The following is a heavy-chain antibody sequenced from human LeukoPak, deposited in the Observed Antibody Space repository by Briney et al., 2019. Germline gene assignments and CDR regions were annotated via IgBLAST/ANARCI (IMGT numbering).Heavy chain of an antibody. D-gene: IGHD3-9*01. CDR3: AREYSDILTGYYLFDS. V-gene: IGHV4-31*03. J-gene: IGHJ5*01. CDR2: IFYSGST. CDR1: GGSINSGVYY. Sequence: SETLSLTCTVSGGSINSGVYYWSWIRQYPGKGLEWIGSIFYSGSTYYNPSLKSRFTISVDTSKNQFSLKLSSVTAADTAVYYCAREYSDILTGYYLFDSWGHETLVTVSS.